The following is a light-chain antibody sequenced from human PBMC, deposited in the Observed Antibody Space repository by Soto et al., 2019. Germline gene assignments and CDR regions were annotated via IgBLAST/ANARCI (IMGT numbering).Light chain of an antibody. V-gene: IGKV3-20*01. CDR2: GAS. CDR3: QQYGSSPPVT. J-gene: IGKJ1*01. CDR1: QSVSSSY. Sequence: EIVLTQSPGTLSLSPGERATLSCRASQSVSSSYLAWYQQKPGQAPRLLIYGASSRATGIPDRFSGSGSGTDFTLTISRLEPEDFAVYYCQQYGSSPPVTFGQGTQ.